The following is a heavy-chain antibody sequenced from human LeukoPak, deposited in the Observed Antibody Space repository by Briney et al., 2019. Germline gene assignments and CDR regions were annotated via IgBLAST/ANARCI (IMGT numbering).Heavy chain of an antibody. V-gene: IGHV3-21*04. CDR2: ISSSSSYI. CDR1: GFTFSSYS. D-gene: IGHD6-13*01. Sequence: GGSLRLSCAASGFTFSSYSMNWVHQAPGKGLEWVSSISSSSSYIYYADSVKGRFTISRDNAKNSLYLQMNSLRAEDTAVYYCVRESPVAAVGRSWFDPWGQGTLVTGSS. CDR3: VRESPVAAVGRSWFDP. J-gene: IGHJ5*02.